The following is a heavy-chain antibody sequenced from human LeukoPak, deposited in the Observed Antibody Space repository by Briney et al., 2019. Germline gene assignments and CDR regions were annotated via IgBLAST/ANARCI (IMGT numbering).Heavy chain of an antibody. CDR2: IYYSGST. CDR3: ARVYGDDAFDI. V-gene: IGHV4-59*01. D-gene: IGHD7-27*01. Sequence: PSETLSLTCTVSGGSISSYYWSWIRQPPGKGLERIGYIYYSGSTNYNPSLKSRVTISVDTSKNQFSLKLSSVTAADTAVYYCARVYGDDAFDIWGQGTMVTVSS. J-gene: IGHJ3*02. CDR1: GGSISSYY.